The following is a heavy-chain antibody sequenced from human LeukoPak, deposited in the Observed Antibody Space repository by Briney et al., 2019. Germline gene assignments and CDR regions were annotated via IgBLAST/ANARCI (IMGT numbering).Heavy chain of an antibody. CDR3: AKDLQKYSYGPYYFDY. Sequence: GGSLRLSCADSGFTFSSYAMSWVRQAPGKGLEWVSAISGSGGSTYYADSLKGRFTISRDNSKNTLYLQMNSLRAEDTAVYYCAKDLQKYSYGPYYFDYWGQGTLVTVSS. D-gene: IGHD5-18*01. J-gene: IGHJ4*02. V-gene: IGHV3-23*01. CDR2: ISGSGGST. CDR1: GFTFSSYA.